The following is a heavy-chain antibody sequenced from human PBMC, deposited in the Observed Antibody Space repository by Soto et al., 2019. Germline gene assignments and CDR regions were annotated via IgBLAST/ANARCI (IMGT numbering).Heavy chain of an antibody. CDR1: GFTFSSYE. D-gene: IGHD2-2*01. CDR2: ISSAGDSS. J-gene: IGHJ4*02. V-gene: IGHV3-48*03. Sequence: EVQLVESGGGLAQPGGSVRLSCAASGFTFSSYEMNWVRQAPGKTLEWVSYISSAGDSSYYADSVKSRFTISRDNAKNSLYPQRNSLRVADTAVSYCARVYCSATTCHVQAFASWGQGTLVTVSS. CDR3: ARVYCSATTCHVQAFAS.